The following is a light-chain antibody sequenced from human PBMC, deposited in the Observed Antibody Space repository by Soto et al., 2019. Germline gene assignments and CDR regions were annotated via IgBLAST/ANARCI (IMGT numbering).Light chain of an antibody. CDR1: SSDVGGYNY. CDR3: SSYTSSSTLMV. Sequence: QSALTQPASVSGSAGQSITISCTGASSDVGGYNYVSWYQQHPGKAPKLMIYDVSNRPSGVSNRFSGSKSGNTASLTISGLQAEDEAHYYCSSYTSSSTLMVFGGGTQLTV. CDR2: DVS. J-gene: IGLJ2*01. V-gene: IGLV2-14*01.